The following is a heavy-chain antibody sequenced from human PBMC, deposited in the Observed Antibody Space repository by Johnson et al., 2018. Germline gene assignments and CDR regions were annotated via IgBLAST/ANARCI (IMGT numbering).Heavy chain of an antibody. CDR3: AREVGPPIAARSPAFDI. D-gene: IGHD6-13*01. J-gene: IGHJ3*02. Sequence: VQLVESGGGLVQPGGSLKLSCAASGFTFSGYSMNWVRQAPGKGLEWVSSISSSGIYIYYADSVKGRFTISRDNAKNSLFLQMNSLKAEDTAGYYCAREVGPPIAARSPAFDIWGQGTMVTVSS. V-gene: IGHV3-21*01. CDR1: GFTFSGYS. CDR2: ISSSGIYI.